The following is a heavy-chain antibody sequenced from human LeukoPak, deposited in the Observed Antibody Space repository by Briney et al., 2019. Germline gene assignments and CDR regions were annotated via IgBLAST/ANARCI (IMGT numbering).Heavy chain of an antibody. Sequence: ASVKVSCKASGYTVTGYYMHWGRQAPGQGLEWMGWINPNSGGTNYAQKFQGRVTMTRDTSINTAYMELSSLTSADTAVYYCARGWISGAVSEHYFENWGQGTLVTVSS. V-gene: IGHV1-2*02. CDR3: ARGWISGAVSEHYFEN. J-gene: IGHJ4*02. CDR1: GYTVTGYY. CDR2: INPNSGGT. D-gene: IGHD5/OR15-5a*01.